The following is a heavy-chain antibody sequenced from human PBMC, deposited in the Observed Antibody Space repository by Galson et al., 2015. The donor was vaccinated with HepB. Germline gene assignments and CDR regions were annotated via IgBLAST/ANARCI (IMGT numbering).Heavy chain of an antibody. J-gene: IGHJ2*01. CDR1: GYTLTELS. V-gene: IGHV1-24*01. CDR2: FDPEDGET. CDR3: ATDRVTMVRGVILIDWYFDL. Sequence: SVKVSCKVSGYTLTELSMHWVRQAPGKGLEWMGGFDPEDGETIYAQKFQGRVTMTEDTSTDTAYMVLSSLRSEDTAVYYCATDRVTMVRGVILIDWYFDLWGRGTLVTVSS. D-gene: IGHD3-10*01.